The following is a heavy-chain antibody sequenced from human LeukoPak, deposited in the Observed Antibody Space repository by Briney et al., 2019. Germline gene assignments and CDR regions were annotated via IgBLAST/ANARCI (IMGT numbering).Heavy chain of an antibody. Sequence: GGSLRLSCVASGNYWMHWVRQAPGKGLVWVSHINSDGSWTSYADSVKGRFTISRDNSKNTLYLQMNSLRAEDTAVYYCARPGGYYYDSSGYPFDYWGQGTLVTVSS. CDR1: GNYW. J-gene: IGHJ4*02. V-gene: IGHV3-74*01. CDR2: INSDGSWT. D-gene: IGHD3-22*01. CDR3: ARPGGYYYDSSGYPFDY.